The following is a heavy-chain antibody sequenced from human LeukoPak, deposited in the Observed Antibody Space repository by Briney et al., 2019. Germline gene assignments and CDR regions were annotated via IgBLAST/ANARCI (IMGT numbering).Heavy chain of an antibody. CDR1: GGSISSRSYY. Sequence: SETLSLTCTVSGGSISSRSYYWGWIRQPPGKGLEWIGSIYYSGSTYYNPSLRSRVTISVDTSKNQFSRKLSSVTAADTAVYFCARQVGYYYDSSGYYPYYFDYWGQGTLVTVSS. J-gene: IGHJ4*02. CDR2: IYYSGST. D-gene: IGHD3-22*01. CDR3: ARQVGYYYDSSGYYPYYFDY. V-gene: IGHV4-39*01.